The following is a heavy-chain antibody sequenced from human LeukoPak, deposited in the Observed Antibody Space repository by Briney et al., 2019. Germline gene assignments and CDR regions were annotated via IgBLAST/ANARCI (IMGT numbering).Heavy chain of an antibody. J-gene: IGHJ5*02. V-gene: IGHV4-61*02. CDR2: IYTSGRT. Sequence: PSETLSLTCTVSGGSISSGSYYGSWIRQPAGRGLEWIGRIYTSGRTNYNPSLKSRVSISLDTSKNQFSLKLTSVTAADTAVYYCARGYCSGGSCYFEFWFDPWGQGTLVTVSS. CDR3: ARGYCSGGSCYFEFWFDP. D-gene: IGHD2-15*01. CDR1: GGSISSGSYY.